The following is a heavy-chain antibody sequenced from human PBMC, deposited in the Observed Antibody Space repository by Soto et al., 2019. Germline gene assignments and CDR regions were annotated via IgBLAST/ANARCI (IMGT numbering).Heavy chain of an antibody. CDR1: GGTFSSYA. V-gene: IGHV1-69*06. J-gene: IGHJ6*02. CDR2: IIPIFGTA. Sequence: QVQLVQSGAEVKKPGSSVKVSCKASGGTFSSYAISWVRQAPGQGLEWMGGIIPIFGTANYAQKFQGRVTITADKSTGTAYMELSSLRSEDTAVYYCARGDYDFWSGYLSGGGVYYYYGMDVWGQGTTVTVSS. D-gene: IGHD3-3*01. CDR3: ARGDYDFWSGYLSGGGVYYYYGMDV.